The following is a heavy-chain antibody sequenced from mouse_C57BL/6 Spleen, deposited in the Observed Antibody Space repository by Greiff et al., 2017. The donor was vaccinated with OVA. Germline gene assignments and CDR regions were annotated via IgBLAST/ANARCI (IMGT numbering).Heavy chain of an antibody. D-gene: IGHD4-1*01. CDR1: GFTFSSYA. J-gene: IGHJ2*01. CDR3: ARGDWVYFDY. V-gene: IGHV5-4*03. CDR2: ISDGGSYT. Sequence: DVKLVESGGGLVKPGGSLKLSCAASGFTFSSYAMSWVRQTPEKRLEWVATISDGGSYTYYPDNVKGRFTISRDNAKNNLYLQMSHLKSEDTAMYYCARGDWVYFDYWGQGTTLTVSS.